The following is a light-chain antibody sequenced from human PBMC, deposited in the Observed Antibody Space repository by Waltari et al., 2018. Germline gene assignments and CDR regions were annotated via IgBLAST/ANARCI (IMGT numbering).Light chain of an antibody. Sequence: EIVLTQPPLSLYVTSVQPASISCKSSLSLLHSDGETLLYWYLQKPGQPPLLLIYEVSNRLSEVPDRFSGSGSGTDFTLKISRVEAEDVGTYYCVQSIQLPITFGPGTKLDI. CDR3: VQSIQLPIT. V-gene: IGKV2D-29*01. J-gene: IGKJ3*01. CDR1: LSLLHSDGETL. CDR2: EVS.